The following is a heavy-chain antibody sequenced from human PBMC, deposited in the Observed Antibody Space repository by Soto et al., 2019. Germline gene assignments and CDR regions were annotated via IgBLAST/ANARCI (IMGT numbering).Heavy chain of an antibody. D-gene: IGHD3-3*01. CDR3: ARDKDNFWSGYDNYYYYYMDV. Sequence: ASVKVSCKASGYTFTSYAMHWVRQAPGQRLEWMGWINAGNGNTKYSQKFQGRVTITRDTSASTAYMELSSLRSEDTAVYYCARDKDNFWSGYDNYYYYYMDVWGKGTKVTVSS. V-gene: IGHV1-3*01. CDR1: GYTFTSYA. CDR2: INAGNGNT. J-gene: IGHJ6*03.